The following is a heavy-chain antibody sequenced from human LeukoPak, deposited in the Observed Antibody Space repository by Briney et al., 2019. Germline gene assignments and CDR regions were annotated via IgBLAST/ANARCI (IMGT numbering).Heavy chain of an antibody. D-gene: IGHD2-2*01. J-gene: IGHJ4*02. Sequence: GGSLRLSCAASGFTFSTYGMHWVRQAPGKGLDWVAFIRYDGSNKYYADSVKGRFTISRDNSKNTVYLQMNSLRAKDTAVYYCAAPGVPAATYYFDYWGQGTLVTVSS. CDR1: GFTFSTYG. CDR3: AAPGVPAATYYFDY. V-gene: IGHV3-30*02. CDR2: IRYDGSNK.